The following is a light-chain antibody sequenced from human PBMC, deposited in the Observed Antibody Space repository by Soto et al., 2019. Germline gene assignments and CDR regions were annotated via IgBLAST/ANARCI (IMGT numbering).Light chain of an antibody. Sequence: SYELTQLPSVSVAPGKTARLTCGGSDIGSDSVHWFQQKPGQAPVLVIYSDSDRPSGIPERFSGSNSGNTATLTISRVEAGDEADYYCQVWDRSRDHHVVFGGGTKLTVL. V-gene: IGLV3-21*04. CDR2: SDS. CDR3: QVWDRSRDHHVV. CDR1: DIGSDS. J-gene: IGLJ2*01.